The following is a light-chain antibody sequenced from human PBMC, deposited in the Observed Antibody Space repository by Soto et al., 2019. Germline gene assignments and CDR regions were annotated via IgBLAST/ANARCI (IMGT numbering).Light chain of an antibody. Sequence: QSALTQPRSVSGSPGQSVTSPALEPAVILVVMTMSPGTNSTQAKPPKLMIYDVTERPSGVPDRFSGSKSGNTASLTISGLQAEDEADYHCCSYAGSYTLVIFGGGTKVTVL. CDR1: AVILVVMT. V-gene: IGLV2-11*01. CDR3: CSYAGSYTLVI. J-gene: IGLJ2*01. CDR2: DVT.